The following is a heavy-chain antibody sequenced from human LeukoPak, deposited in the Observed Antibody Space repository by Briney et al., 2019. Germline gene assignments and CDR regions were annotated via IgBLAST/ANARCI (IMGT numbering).Heavy chain of an antibody. CDR3: ARDFGGYGLWYFDY. CDR1: GDSVSSNSAA. CDR2: TYYRSQWYD. D-gene: IGHD4-17*01. V-gene: IGHV6-1*01. Sequence: SQTLSLTCAISGDSVSSNSAAWNWIRQSPSRGLEWLGRTYYRSQWYDDYALSVKSRITINPDTSKNQFSLQLNSVTPEDTAVYYCARDFGGYGLWYFDYWGQGTLVTVSS. J-gene: IGHJ4*02.